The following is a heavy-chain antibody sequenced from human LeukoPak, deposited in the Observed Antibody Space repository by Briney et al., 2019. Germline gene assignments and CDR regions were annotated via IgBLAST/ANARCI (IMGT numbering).Heavy chain of an antibody. D-gene: IGHD6-13*01. V-gene: IGHV4-34*01. Sequence: KPSETLSLTCAVYGGSFSGYYWSWIRQPPGKGLEWIGEINHSGSTNYNPSLKSRVTISVDTSKNQFSLKLSSVTAADTAVYYCARGEDIAAAGNYFDYWGQGTLVTVSS. CDR2: INHSGST. J-gene: IGHJ4*02. CDR1: GGSFSGYY. CDR3: ARGEDIAAAGNYFDY.